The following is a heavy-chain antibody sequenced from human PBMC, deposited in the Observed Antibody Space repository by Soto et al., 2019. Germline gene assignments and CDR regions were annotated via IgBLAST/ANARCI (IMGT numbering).Heavy chain of an antibody. J-gene: IGHJ1*01. Sequence: ASLNGSFKASGYRFTSYYMNLLHQSPGQWLEFMGWISAYNVNTNYAQKLQCRVTMTSDTSTSTAYMDLRSLRSAETAVYYWARNPSASHTWSARSGKLHRGNVSTRQH. CDR1: GYRFTSYY. V-gene: IGHV1-18*01. CDR3: ARNPSASHTWSARSGKLHRGNVSTRQH. CDR2: ISAYNVNT. D-gene: IGHD1-26*01.